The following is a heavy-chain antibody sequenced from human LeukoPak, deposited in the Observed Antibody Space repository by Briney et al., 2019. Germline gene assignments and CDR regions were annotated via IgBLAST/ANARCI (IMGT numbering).Heavy chain of an antibody. Sequence: GASVKVSCKASGYTFTIYYMHWVRQAPGQGLEWMGIINPSGGSTSYAQKFQGRVTMTRDTSTSTVYMELSSLRSEDTAVYYCARDRVYIAAAGTPPYYYGMDVWGQGTTVTVSS. D-gene: IGHD6-13*01. CDR3: ARDRVYIAAAGTPPYYYGMDV. CDR1: GYTFTIYY. CDR2: INPSGGST. J-gene: IGHJ6*02. V-gene: IGHV1-46*01.